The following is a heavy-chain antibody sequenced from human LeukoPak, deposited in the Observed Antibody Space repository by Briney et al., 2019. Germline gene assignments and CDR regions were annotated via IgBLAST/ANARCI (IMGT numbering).Heavy chain of an antibody. Sequence: PGGSLRLSCAASGFTFSSYSMNWVRQAPGKGLEWVSSISSSSSYIYYADSMKGRFTISRDNAKNSLYLQMNSLRAEDTAVYYCAREVVTALVWFDPWGQGTLVTVSS. CDR2: ISSSSSYI. J-gene: IGHJ5*02. CDR3: AREVVTALVWFDP. CDR1: GFTFSSYS. D-gene: IGHD4-23*01. V-gene: IGHV3-21*01.